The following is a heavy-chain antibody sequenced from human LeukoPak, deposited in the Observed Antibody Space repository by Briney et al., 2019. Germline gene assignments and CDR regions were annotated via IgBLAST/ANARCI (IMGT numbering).Heavy chain of an antibody. CDR2: INPNSGGT. CDR3: AREYYYDSSGYYSPWFDP. Sequence: ASVKVSCEASGYSFTDYDINWVRQATGQGLEWMGWINPNSGGTNYAQKFQGRVTMTRDTSISTAYMELSRLRSDDTAVYYCAREYYYDSSGYYSPWFDPWGQGTLVTVSS. D-gene: IGHD3-22*01. CDR1: GYSFTDYD. J-gene: IGHJ5*02. V-gene: IGHV1-2*02.